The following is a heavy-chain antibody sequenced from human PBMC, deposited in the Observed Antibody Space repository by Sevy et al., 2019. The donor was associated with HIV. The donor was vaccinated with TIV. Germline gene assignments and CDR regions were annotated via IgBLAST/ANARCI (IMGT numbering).Heavy chain of an antibody. CDR1: GDSVSSNSAA. CDR3: AREGGFAVVPDYNWFDP. CDR2: TYYRSKWYN. D-gene: IGHD2-2*01. V-gene: IGHV6-1*01. Sequence: SQTLSLTCAISGDSVSSNSAAWNWIRQSPSRGLEWLGRTYYRSKWYNDYAVSVKSRITINPDTSKNQFSLQLNSVTPEDTAVYYCAREGGFAVVPDYNWFDPWGQGTLVTVSS. J-gene: IGHJ5*02.